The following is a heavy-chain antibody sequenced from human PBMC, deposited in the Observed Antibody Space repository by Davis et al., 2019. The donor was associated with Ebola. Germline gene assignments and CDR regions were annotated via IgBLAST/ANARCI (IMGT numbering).Heavy chain of an antibody. D-gene: IGHD4-17*01. CDR1: GGSISSYY. CDR2: IYYSGST. CDR3: ARGRGYGDYDDYYYYYGMDV. V-gene: IGHV4-59*12. Sequence: SETLSLTCTVSGGSISSYYWSWIRQPPGKGLEWIGYIYYSGSTNYNPSLKSRVTISVDTSKNQFSLKLSSVTAADTAVYYCARGRGYGDYDDYYYYYGMDVWGQGTTVTVSS. J-gene: IGHJ6*02.